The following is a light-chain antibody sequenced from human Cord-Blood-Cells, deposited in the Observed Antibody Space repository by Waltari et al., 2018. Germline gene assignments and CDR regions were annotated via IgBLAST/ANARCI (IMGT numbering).Light chain of an antibody. CDR3: SSYTSSSTLFV. CDR2: EVS. CDR1: SSDVGGYND. J-gene: IGLJ3*02. V-gene: IGLV2-14*01. Sequence: QSALTQPASVSGSPGQSITISCTGTSSDVGGYNDVSWYQQHPGKAPKLMIYEVSNRPSGVSNRFSGSKSGNTASLTISGLQAEDEADYYCSSYTSSSTLFVFGGGTKLTVL.